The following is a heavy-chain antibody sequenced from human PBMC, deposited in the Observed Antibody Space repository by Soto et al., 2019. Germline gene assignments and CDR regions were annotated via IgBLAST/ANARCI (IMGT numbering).Heavy chain of an antibody. V-gene: IGHV1-2*04. D-gene: IGHD3-10*01. CDR3: AGYRSLWFGELTPHYGMDV. Sequence: SVKVSCKASGYTFTGYYMHWVRQAPGQGLEFMGWINPNSGGTNYAQKFQGWVTMTRDTSISTAYMELSRLRSDDTAVYYCAGYRSLWFGELTPHYGMDVWGQGTTVTVSS. J-gene: IGHJ6*02. CDR1: GYTFTGYY. CDR2: INPNSGGT.